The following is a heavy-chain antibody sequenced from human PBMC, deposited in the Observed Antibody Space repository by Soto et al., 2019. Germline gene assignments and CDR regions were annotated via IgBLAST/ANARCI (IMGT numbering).Heavy chain of an antibody. J-gene: IGHJ3*02. CDR3: AREGTGYSAFDI. CDR2: INPKSGGT. D-gene: IGHD3-9*01. Sequence: ASVKVSCKASGHTFSGYYMHWVRQAPGQGLEWMGWINPKSGGTKYVQKFQGRVTMTRDTSSNTVYMDLSRLTSDDTAVYYCAREGTGYSAFDIWGQGTMVTVSS. CDR1: GHTFSGYY. V-gene: IGHV1-2*02.